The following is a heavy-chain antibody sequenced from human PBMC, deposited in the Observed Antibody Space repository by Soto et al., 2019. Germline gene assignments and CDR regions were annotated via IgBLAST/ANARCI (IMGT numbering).Heavy chain of an antibody. Sequence: GESLKISCKGSGYSFTSYWIGWVRQMPGKGLEWMGIIYPGDSDTRYSPSFQGQVTISADKSISTAYLQWSSLKASDTAMYYCARRYCSGGSCYSDGLLVLFDAFDIWGQGTMVTVSS. V-gene: IGHV5-51*01. J-gene: IGHJ3*02. CDR1: GYSFTSYW. D-gene: IGHD2-15*01. CDR2: IYPGDSDT. CDR3: ARRYCSGGSCYSDGLLVLFDAFDI.